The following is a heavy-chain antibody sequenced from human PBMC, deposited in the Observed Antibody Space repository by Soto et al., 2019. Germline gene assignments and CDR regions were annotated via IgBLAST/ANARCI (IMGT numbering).Heavy chain of an antibody. CDR2: IYWDDDK. CDR3: AHRQTGSTVFDY. CDR1: GFSLSTSGVG. Sequence: QITLKESGPTLVKPTQTLTLTCTFSGFSLSTSGVGGGWVRQPPGKALECLALIYWDDDKRYSPSLTSRLTITKDTSKNQVVLTMTNMDPVDTATYYGAHRQTGSTVFDYWGQGALVSVSS. V-gene: IGHV2-5*02. D-gene: IGHD3-10*01. J-gene: IGHJ4*02.